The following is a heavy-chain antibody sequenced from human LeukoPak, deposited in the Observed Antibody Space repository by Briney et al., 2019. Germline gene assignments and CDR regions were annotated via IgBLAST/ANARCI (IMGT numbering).Heavy chain of an antibody. J-gene: IGHJ6*03. V-gene: IGHV4-34*01. CDR3: ARLVRYFDWLLNYYYYMDV. CDR2: INHSGST. Sequence: SETLSLTCAVYGGSFSGYYWSWIRQPPGKGLEWIGEINHSGSTNYNPSLKSRVTISVDTSKNQFSLKLSSVTAADTAVYYCARLVRYFDWLLNYYYYMDVWGKGTTVTISS. CDR1: GGSFSGYY. D-gene: IGHD3-9*01.